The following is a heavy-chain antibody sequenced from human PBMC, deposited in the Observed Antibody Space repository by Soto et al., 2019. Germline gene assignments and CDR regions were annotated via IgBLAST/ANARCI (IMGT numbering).Heavy chain of an antibody. CDR1: GFTFSSYA. J-gene: IGHJ6*02. V-gene: IGHV3-30*04. D-gene: IGHD3-9*01. CDR3: AKDLTYYDILTGYLPRYYYYGMDV. Sequence: GGSLRLSCASSGFTFSSYAMHCVRHAPGKWLEWVAVISYDGSNKYYADSVKGRFTISRDNSKNTLYLQMSSLRAEDTAVYYCAKDLTYYDILTGYLPRYYYYGMDVRGQGNTVTVYS. CDR2: ISYDGSNK.